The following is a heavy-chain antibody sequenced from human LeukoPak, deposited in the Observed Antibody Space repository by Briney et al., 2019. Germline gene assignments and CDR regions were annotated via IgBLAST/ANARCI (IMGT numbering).Heavy chain of an antibody. Sequence: SVKVSCKASGGTFSSYAISWVRQAPGQGLEWMGGIIPIFGTANYAQKFQGRVTITTDESTSTAYMELSSLRSEDTAVYYCARDPGRLGFGDQNWFNPWGRGTLVTVSS. V-gene: IGHV1-69*05. CDR2: IIPIFGTA. D-gene: IGHD3-10*01. CDR1: GGTFSSYA. CDR3: ARDPGRLGFGDQNWFNP. J-gene: IGHJ5*02.